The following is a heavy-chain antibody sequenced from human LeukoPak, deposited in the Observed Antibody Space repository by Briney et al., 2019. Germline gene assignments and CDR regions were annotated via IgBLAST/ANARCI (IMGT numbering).Heavy chain of an antibody. CDR3: ARGVMMTTFPVFDY. D-gene: IGHD3-16*01. CDR2: XNPNSGGX. J-gene: IGHJ4*02. V-gene: IGHV1-2*02. CDR1: GXTXXXYY. Sequence: ASVKVSCKPSGXTXXXYYIHXXXXXPXXXLXXMGWXNPNSGGXXXAXKFQDRVTMTRDTSISTAYMELSGLRSDDTGVYFCARGVMMTTFPVFDYWGQGTLVTVSS.